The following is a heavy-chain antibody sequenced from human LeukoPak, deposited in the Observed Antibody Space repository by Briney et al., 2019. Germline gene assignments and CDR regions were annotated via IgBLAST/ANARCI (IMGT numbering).Heavy chain of an antibody. CDR3: ARWVMVRGVMSYYYYMDV. CDR1: GFTFSSYS. D-gene: IGHD3-10*01. CDR2: ISSSSSTI. J-gene: IGHJ6*03. V-gene: IGHV3-48*01. Sequence: GGSLRLSCAASGFTFSSYSMNWVRQAPGKGLEWVSYISSSSSTIYYADSVKGRFTISRDNAKNSLYLQMNSLRAEDTAVYYCARWVMVRGVMSYYYYMDVWGKGTTVTVSS.